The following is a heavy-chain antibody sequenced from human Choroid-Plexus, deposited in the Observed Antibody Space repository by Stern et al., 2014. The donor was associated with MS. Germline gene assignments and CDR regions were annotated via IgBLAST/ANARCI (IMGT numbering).Heavy chain of an antibody. CDR2: ISYDGSDK. V-gene: IGHV3-30*18. CDR1: GFTFSNFG. J-gene: IGHJ4*02. D-gene: IGHD2-15*01. CDR3: AKDRQWSTYFFDY. Sequence: QVQLVESGGGVAQPGRPLILSCAASGFTFSNFGMHWVRQAPGKGMEWVALISYDGSDKYYADSVKGRFTIFRANSKNTLYMHMNSLRAEDTAVYYCAKDRQWSTYFFDYWGQGSLVTVSS.